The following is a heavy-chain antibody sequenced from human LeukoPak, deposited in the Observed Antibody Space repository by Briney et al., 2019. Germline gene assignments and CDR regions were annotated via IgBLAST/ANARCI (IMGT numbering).Heavy chain of an antibody. CDR3: ARGGQPPG. Sequence: GASAKVSCKASGYTFTGSYIHWVRQAPGQGLEWMGRLSTNNGATNYAQKFQGRVTMTRDTSITTAYMELTRLTSDDTAVYYCARGGQPPGWGQGTLVTVSS. J-gene: IGHJ4*02. CDR2: LSTNNGAT. V-gene: IGHV1-2*06. D-gene: IGHD5-12*01. CDR1: GYTFTGSY.